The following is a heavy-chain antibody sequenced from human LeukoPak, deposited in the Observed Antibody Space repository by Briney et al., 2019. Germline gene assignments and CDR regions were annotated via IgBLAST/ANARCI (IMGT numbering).Heavy chain of an antibody. CDR3: ARGAGDSSWYDYYYYYMDV. Sequence: PSETLSLTCTVSGYSISSGYYWGWIRQPPGKGLEWIGSIYHSGSTYYNPSLKSRVTISVDTSKNQFSLKLSSVTAADTAVYYCARGAGDSSWYDYYYYYMDVWGKGTTVTVSS. CDR2: IYHSGST. J-gene: IGHJ6*03. CDR1: GYSISSGYY. V-gene: IGHV4-38-2*02. D-gene: IGHD6-13*01.